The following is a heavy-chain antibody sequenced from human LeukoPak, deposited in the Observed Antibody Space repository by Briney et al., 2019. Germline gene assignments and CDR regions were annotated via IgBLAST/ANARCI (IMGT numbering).Heavy chain of an antibody. CDR3: ARLGPASSGWPESFDY. D-gene: IGHD6-19*01. J-gene: IGHJ4*02. CDR1: GFTFSSYS. Sequence: GGSLRLSCAASGFTFSSYSMNWVRQAPGKGLEWVSYISSSSSYIYYADSVKGRFTISRDNAKNSLHLQMNSLRAEDTAVYYCARLGPASSGWPESFDYWGQGTLVTVSS. CDR2: ISSSSSYI. V-gene: IGHV3-21*01.